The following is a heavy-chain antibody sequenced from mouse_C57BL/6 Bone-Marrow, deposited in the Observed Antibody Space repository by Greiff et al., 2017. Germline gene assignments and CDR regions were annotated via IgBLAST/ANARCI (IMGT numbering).Heavy chain of an antibody. D-gene: IGHD1-1*01. J-gene: IGHJ3*01. V-gene: IGHV6-3*01. Sequence: EVKVEESGGGLVQPGGSMKLSCVASGFTFSNYWMNWVRQSPEKGLEWVAQIRLKSDNYATHYAKSVKGRFTISRDDSKRSVYLQMNNLRAEDTGIYYCAGDGSSAWFAYWGQGTLVTVSA. CDR3: AGDGSSAWFAY. CDR2: IRLKSDNYAT. CDR1: GFTFSNYW.